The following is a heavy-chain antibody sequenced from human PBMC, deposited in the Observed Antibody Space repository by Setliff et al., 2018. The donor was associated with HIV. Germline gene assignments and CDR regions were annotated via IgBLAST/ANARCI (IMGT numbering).Heavy chain of an antibody. Sequence: SVKVSCKASGDTFNSHAISWVRQAPGQGLEWMGGIIPIFGTPNYAQKFKGRLTITADESTSTVYMELSSLRSEDTSVYYCARDSRDIVVVIAPEPEPYYYYGMDVWGEGTTVTVSS. CDR1: GDTFNSHA. D-gene: IGHD2-15*01. CDR2: IIPIFGTP. J-gene: IGHJ6*04. CDR3: ARDSRDIVVVIAPEPEPYYYYGMDV. V-gene: IGHV1-69*13.